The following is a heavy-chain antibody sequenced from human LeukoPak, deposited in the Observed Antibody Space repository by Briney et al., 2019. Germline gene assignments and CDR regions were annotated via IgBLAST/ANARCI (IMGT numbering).Heavy chain of an antibody. J-gene: IGHJ4*02. D-gene: IGHD6-19*01. CDR1: GFTFSDYY. V-gene: IGHV3-11*01. CDR3: ARTSIGWYTFDY. Sequence: GGSLRLSCAASGFTFSDYYMSWIRQAPGKGLEWLSYINRSGSTIYYAESVKGRFTISRDNAKNSLYLQMNSLRAEDTAVYYCARTSIGWYTFDYWGQGALVTVSS. CDR2: INRSGSTI.